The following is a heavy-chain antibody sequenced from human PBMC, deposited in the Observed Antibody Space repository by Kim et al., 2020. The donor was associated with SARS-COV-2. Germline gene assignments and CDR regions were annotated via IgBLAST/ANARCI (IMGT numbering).Heavy chain of an antibody. CDR3: VKVLGMSRFDP. J-gene: IGHJ5*02. Sequence: GGSLRLSCAASGFTFSSYAMTWVRQAPGKGLEWISAISSSGGSTYYADSVKGRFTISRDNSKNTLFLQMNSLRAEDTAVYYCVKVLGMSRFDPWGQGTLVTVSS. CDR2: ISSSGGST. CDR1: GFTFSSYA. V-gene: IGHV3-23*01.